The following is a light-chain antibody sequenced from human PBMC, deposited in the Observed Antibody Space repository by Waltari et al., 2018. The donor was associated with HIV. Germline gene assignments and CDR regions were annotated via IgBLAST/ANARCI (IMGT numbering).Light chain of an antibody. CDR3: HQSKTFPWT. CDR1: QKIGRN. Sequence: EIVLTHSPDFHSVSLGDKLTINCRASQKIGRNLHWYQQKPNQSPKLIIKYASQALSGVPSRFSGIGSGTDFTLTIDSLDSEDVATYYCHQSKTFPWTFGTGINVEI. CDR2: YAS. J-gene: IGKJ1*01. V-gene: IGKV6-21*01.